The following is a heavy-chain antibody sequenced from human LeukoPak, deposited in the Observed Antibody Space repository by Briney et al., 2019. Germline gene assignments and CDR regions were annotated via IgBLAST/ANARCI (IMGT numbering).Heavy chain of an antibody. Sequence: GGSLRLSCAASGFTFRNYAMSWVRQAPGKGLEWVSTISISGDSTNYADSVKGRFTISRDNSKNTLYLQMNSLRAEDTAVYYCAREGDYGDLDWGQGTLVTVSS. CDR2: ISISGDST. J-gene: IGHJ4*02. D-gene: IGHD4-17*01. V-gene: IGHV3-23*01. CDR1: GFTFRNYA. CDR3: AREGDYGDLD.